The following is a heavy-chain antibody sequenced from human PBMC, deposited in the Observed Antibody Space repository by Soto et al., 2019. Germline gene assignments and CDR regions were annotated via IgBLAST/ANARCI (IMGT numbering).Heavy chain of an antibody. CDR2: IYYSGST. V-gene: IGHV4-39*01. Sequence: QLQLQESGPGLVKPSETLSLTCTVSGGSISSSSYYWGWIRQPPGKGLEWIGSIYYSGSTYYNPSLKSRVTISVNTSKNQFSLKLSSVTAADTAVYYCARHVGGDLEWLLFREFRSYFDYWGQGTLVTVSS. D-gene: IGHD3-3*01. CDR1: GGSISSSSYY. CDR3: ARHVGGDLEWLLFREFRSYFDY. J-gene: IGHJ4*02.